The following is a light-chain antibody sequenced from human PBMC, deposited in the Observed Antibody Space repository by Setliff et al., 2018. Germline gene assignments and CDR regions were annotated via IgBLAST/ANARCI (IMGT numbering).Light chain of an antibody. V-gene: IGLV7-46*01. CDR3: LLSYSDAVI. CDR1: TGAVTSGHF. J-gene: IGLJ2*01. Sequence: QAVVTQEPSLTVSPGGTVTLTCGSSTGAVTSGHFPYWFQQKPGQAPRTLIHDTVNKQSWTPARFSGSLLGGKAALTLSGAQPEDEADYYCLLSYSDAVIFGGGTKVTV. CDR2: DTV.